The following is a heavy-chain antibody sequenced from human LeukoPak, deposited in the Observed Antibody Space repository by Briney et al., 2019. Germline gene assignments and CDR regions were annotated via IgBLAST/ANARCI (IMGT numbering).Heavy chain of an antibody. CDR3: SKELGGTATIV. CDR2: ISWSGDRM. CDR1: GFTFEDHV. Sequence: SLRLSCAASGFTFEDHVMHWVRHAPGKGLGWVSSISWSGDRMGYADAVKGRFTITRDNAKNSVFVEMNSLRVEDTALYYCSKELGGTATIVWGQGTLVTVCS. J-gene: IGHJ4*02. V-gene: IGHV3-9*01. D-gene: IGHD3-16*01.